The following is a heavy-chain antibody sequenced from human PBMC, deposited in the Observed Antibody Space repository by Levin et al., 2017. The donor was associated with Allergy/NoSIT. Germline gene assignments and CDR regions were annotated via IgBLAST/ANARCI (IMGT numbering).Heavy chain of an antibody. Sequence: GGSLRLSCAASGFTVSSNYMSWVRQAPGKGLEWVSVIYSGGSTYYADSVKGRFTISRDNSKNTLYLQMNSLRAEDTAVYYCAREGRRAAGFDYWGQGTLVTVSS. CDR1: GFTVSSNY. CDR3: AREGRRAAGFDY. J-gene: IGHJ4*02. V-gene: IGHV3-53*01. D-gene: IGHD6-13*01. CDR2: IYSGGST.